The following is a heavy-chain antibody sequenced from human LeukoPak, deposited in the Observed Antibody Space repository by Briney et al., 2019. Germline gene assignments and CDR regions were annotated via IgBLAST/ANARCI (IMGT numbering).Heavy chain of an antibody. D-gene: IGHD1-26*01. J-gene: IGHJ5*02. CDR1: GTSFTHYY. V-gene: IGHV4-34*01. CDR3: ARGPGTVGLSP. CDR2: INHSGDT. Sequence: SETLSLTRSVSGTSFTHYYWSWLRQTPEKGLEWIGQINHSGDTSYNPSLRSRITLSVDKSKNQFSLQVTSVTASDTGVYYCARGPGTVGLSPWGQGNRGTVSS.